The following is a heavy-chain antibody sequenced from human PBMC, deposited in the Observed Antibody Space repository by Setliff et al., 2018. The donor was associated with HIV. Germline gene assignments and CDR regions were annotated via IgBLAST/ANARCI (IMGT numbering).Heavy chain of an antibody. V-gene: IGHV3-7*01. Sequence: GESLKISCAASGFTFSTYWMSWVRQAPGKGLEWVANIKQDGSEEYYVDSVKGRFTISRDNAKNSLYLQMNSLRAEDTAVYYCARDRRTYYYDSSGYSPPLRALDIWGQGTMVTVSS. J-gene: IGHJ3*02. CDR2: IKQDGSEE. CDR1: GFTFSTYW. D-gene: IGHD3-22*01. CDR3: ARDRRTYYYDSSGYSPPLRALDI.